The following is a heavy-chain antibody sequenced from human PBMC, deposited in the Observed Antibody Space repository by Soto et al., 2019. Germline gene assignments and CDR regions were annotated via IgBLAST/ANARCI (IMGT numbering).Heavy chain of an antibody. CDR1: GGSISSGGYY. CDR3: AKESRAVAGTTGFDY. Sequence: LSLTCTVSGGSISSGGYYWSWIRQHPGKGLEWIGYIYYSGSTYYNPSLKSRVTISVDTSKNQFSLKLSSVTAADTAVYYCAKESRAVAGTTGFDYWGQGTLVTVSS. CDR2: IYYSGST. D-gene: IGHD6-19*01. V-gene: IGHV4-31*03. J-gene: IGHJ4*02.